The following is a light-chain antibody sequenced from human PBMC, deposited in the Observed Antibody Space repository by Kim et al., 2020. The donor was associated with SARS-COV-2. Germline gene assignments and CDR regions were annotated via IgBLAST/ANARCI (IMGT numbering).Light chain of an antibody. V-gene: IGKV3-20*01. Sequence: IVLTQSPCTLSLSPGERTTLSCRASQSVSSSYLAGYQQKPGQAPRLLIYGASSRATGIPDRFSGSGSGTDFTLTISTLDPEDFAVYYRQQYGSSPSSVGQGTRLEIQ. J-gene: IGKJ5*01. CDR3: QQYGSSPSS. CDR2: GAS. CDR1: QSVSSSY.